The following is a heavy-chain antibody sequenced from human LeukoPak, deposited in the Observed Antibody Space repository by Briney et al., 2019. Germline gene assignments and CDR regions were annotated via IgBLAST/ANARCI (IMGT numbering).Heavy chain of an antibody. J-gene: IGHJ6*03. Sequence: KPSETLSLNCTVSGGSISSYYWSWIRQPPGKGLEWIGYIYYSGSTNYNPPLKSRVTTSVDTSKNQFSLKLSSVTAADTAVYYCARYSGSPNWYYYYYMDVWGKGTTVTVSS. CDR2: IYYSGST. CDR1: GGSISSYY. V-gene: IGHV4-59*01. D-gene: IGHD1-26*01. CDR3: ARYSGSPNWYYYYYMDV.